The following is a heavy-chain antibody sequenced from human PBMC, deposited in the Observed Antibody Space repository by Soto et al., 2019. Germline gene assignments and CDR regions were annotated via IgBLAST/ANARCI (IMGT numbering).Heavy chain of an antibody. CDR2: IIPIFGTA. CDR1: GGTFSSYA. D-gene: IGHD3-3*01. Sequence: GASVKVSCKASGGTFSSYAISWVRQAPGQGLEWMGGIIPIFGTANYAQKFQGRVTITADESTSTAYMELSSLRSEDTAVYYCARRRVLDSYYYGMDVWGQGTTVTVSS. V-gene: IGHV1-69*13. J-gene: IGHJ6*02. CDR3: ARRRVLDSYYYGMDV.